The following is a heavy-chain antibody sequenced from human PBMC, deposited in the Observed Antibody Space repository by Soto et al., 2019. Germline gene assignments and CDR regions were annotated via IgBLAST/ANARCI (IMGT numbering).Heavy chain of an antibody. D-gene: IGHD2-2*01. CDR2: IFHSGTN. J-gene: IGHJ4*02. V-gene: IGHV4-38-2*02. Sequence: SETLSLTCAVSGYSISSGYYWGWIRQPPGKGLEWIGSIFHSGTNFYNPSLKSRVTISVDTSKNQFSLRLSSVTAADTAMYYCVRDLGGTAAPGSQSDYWGQGTLVTVSS. CDR3: VRDLGGTAAPGSQSDY. CDR1: GYSISSGYY.